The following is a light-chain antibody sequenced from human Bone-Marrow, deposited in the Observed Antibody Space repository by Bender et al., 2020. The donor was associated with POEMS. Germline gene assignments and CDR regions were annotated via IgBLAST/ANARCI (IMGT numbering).Light chain of an antibody. V-gene: IGLV1-44*01. CDR1: NSNIGTNA. CDR3: AAWDAGLNDGV. Sequence: QSVLTQPPSASGTPGQRVTISCSGSNSNIGTNAVTWYQQFPGPAPKLLIYRDNQRPSGVPDRFYAFKSGTSASLAISGVQLEDEADYYCAAWDAGLNDGVFGGGTKLTVL. J-gene: IGLJ3*02. CDR2: RDN.